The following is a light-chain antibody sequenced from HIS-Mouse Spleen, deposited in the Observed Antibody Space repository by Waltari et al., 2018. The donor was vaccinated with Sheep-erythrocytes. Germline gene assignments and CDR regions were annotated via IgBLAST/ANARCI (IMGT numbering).Light chain of an antibody. CDR2: DAS. V-gene: IGKV1-33*01. J-gene: IGKJ4*01. Sequence: DIQMTQSPSSMSASVGDRVTITCHASQDISNYLNWYQQKPVKAPKLLIYDASNLETGVPSRFSGSGSGTDFTFTISSLQPEDIATYYCQQYDNLPLTFGGGTKVEIK. CDR3: QQYDNLPLT. CDR1: QDISNY.